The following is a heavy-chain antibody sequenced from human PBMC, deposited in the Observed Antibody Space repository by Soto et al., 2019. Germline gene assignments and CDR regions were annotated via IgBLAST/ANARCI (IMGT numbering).Heavy chain of an antibody. J-gene: IGHJ3*02. D-gene: IGHD1-1*01. CDR2: IIPMLGVR. Sequence: QVQLVQSGAEVKKPGSSVKVSCKDSGGTFSTYSMFWVRQAPGQGLEWMGRIIPMLGVRNYAQRFQDRVTIIAYKSTATVHMELSSLRSEDTALYYCTTGSWSGEVFDIWGQGTMVTVSS. V-gene: IGHV1-69*02. CDR1: GGTFSTYS. CDR3: TTGSWSGEVFDI.